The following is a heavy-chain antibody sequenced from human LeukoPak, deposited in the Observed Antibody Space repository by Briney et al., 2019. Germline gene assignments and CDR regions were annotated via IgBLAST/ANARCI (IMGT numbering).Heavy chain of an antibody. D-gene: IGHD3-3*01. J-gene: IGHJ3*02. Sequence: GGSLRLSRAASGFTFRIFGLNWVRQAPGKGPEWVSYIDARSGITYYADSVQGRFTISRDDARESVFLQMDGLRVDDTAVYYCARTYDFGRGPPGDAFDNWGPGTWVIVSS. V-gene: IGHV3-48*04. CDR2: IDARSGIT. CDR1: GFTFRIFG. CDR3: ARTYDFGRGPPGDAFDN.